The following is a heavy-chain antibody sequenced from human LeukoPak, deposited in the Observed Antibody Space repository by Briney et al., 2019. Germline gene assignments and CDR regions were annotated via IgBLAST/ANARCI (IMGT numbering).Heavy chain of an antibody. CDR3: ASWQLAAGYFDY. V-gene: IGHV3-21*01. Sequence: GGSLRLSCAASGFTFSSYSMNWVRQAPGKGLEWVSSISSSSSYIYYADSVKGRFTISRDNAKNSLYLQMNSLRAEDTAVYYCASWQLAAGYFDYWGQGTLVTVSS. J-gene: IGHJ4*02. CDR1: GFTFSSYS. CDR2: ISSSSSYI. D-gene: IGHD6-6*01.